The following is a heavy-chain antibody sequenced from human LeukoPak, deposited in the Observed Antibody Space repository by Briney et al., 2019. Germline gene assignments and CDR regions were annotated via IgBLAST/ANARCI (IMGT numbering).Heavy chain of an antibody. J-gene: IGHJ4*02. CDR3: AREGDAAGNFDY. V-gene: IGHV1-69*13. D-gene: IGHD6-13*01. CDR2: IIPIFGTA. CDR1: GGTFSSYA. Sequence: ASVTVSFTASGGTFSSYAISWVRQAPGQGLEWMGGIIPIFGTANYAQKFQGRVTITADESTSTAYMELSSLRSEDTAVYYCAREGDAAGNFDYWGQGTLVTVSS.